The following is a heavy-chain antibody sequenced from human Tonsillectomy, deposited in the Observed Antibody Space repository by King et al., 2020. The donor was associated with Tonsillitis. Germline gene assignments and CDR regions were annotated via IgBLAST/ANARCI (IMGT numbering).Heavy chain of an antibody. CDR2: IDPSDSYI. Sequence: QLVQSGAEVKKPGESLRISCKGSGYSFTSYWITWVRQMPGKGLEWMGRIDPSDSYINYSPSFQGHVTISADKSISTAYLQWSSLKASDTAMYYCARPYYDSSGFPGSFDIWGQGTMVTVSS. D-gene: IGHD3-22*01. V-gene: IGHV5-10-1*03. CDR3: ARPYYDSSGFPGSFDI. J-gene: IGHJ3*02. CDR1: GYSFTSYW.